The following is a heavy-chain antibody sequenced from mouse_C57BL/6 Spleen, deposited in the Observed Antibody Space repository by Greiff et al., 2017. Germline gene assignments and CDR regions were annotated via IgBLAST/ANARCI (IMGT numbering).Heavy chain of an antibody. CDR1: GYTFTDYE. J-gene: IGHJ3*01. CDR3: TGWGFAY. V-gene: IGHV1-15*01. CDR2: IDPETGGT. Sequence: QVQLKQSGAELVRPGASVTLSCKASGYTFTDYEMHWVKQTPVHGLEWIGAIDPETGGTAYNQKFKGKAILTADKSSSTAYMELRSLTSEYSAVYYCTGWGFAYWGQGTLVTVSA.